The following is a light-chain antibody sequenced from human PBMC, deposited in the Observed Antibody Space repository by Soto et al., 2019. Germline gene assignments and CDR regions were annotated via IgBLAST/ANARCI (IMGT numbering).Light chain of an antibody. CDR1: QSVLYSSNNKNY. J-gene: IGKJ4*01. V-gene: IGKV4-1*01. CDR3: QQYFSTPVLS. Sequence: DIVMTQSPDSLAVSLGERATINCKSSQSVLYSSNNKNYLAWYQQKPGQPPKLLIYWASTRESGVPDRFSGNGSGTDFTLTISNLHSEDVAVYSCQQYFSTPVLSFGGGTKVEIK. CDR2: WAS.